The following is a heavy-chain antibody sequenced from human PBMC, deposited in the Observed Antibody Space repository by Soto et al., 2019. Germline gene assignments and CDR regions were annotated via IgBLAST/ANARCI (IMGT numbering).Heavy chain of an antibody. Sequence: QVQLVESGGGVVQPGRSLRLSCAASGFTFSSYGMHWVRQAPGKGLEWVAVISYDGSNKYYADSVKGRFTISRDNSKNTLYLQMNSLRAEDTAVYYCAKAIYDFWSGYYSDYYGMDVWGQGTTVTVSS. V-gene: IGHV3-30*18. CDR2: ISYDGSNK. CDR3: AKAIYDFWSGYYSDYYGMDV. D-gene: IGHD3-3*01. CDR1: GFTFSSYG. J-gene: IGHJ6*02.